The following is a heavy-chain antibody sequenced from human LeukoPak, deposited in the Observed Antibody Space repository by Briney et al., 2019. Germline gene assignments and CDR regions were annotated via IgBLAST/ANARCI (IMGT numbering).Heavy chain of an antibody. CDR2: IIPIFGTA. D-gene: IGHD6-13*01. J-gene: IGHJ5*02. V-gene: IGHV1-69*13. Sequence: SVKVSCKASGATFSSYAISWVRQAPGQGLEWMGGIIPIFGTANYAQKFQGRVTITADESTSTAYMGLSSLRSEDTAVYYCARIDQQLVNWFDPWGQGTLVTVSS. CDR1: GATFSSYA. CDR3: ARIDQQLVNWFDP.